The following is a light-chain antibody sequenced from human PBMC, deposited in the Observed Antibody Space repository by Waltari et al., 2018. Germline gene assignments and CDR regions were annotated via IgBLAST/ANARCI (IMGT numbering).Light chain of an antibody. V-gene: IGLV1-40*01. CDR2: GVN. CDR3: QPYDTSLSVV. CDR1: GSNIRPGSD. Sequence: QSVLTQPPSVSGAPGPRVTIPCTGGGSNIRPGSDVHWYRQLPGKAPELLIYGVNNRPAGVPDRFFGSLSGTSASLAITGLQAEDEADYYCQPYDTSLSVVFGGGTKLTV. J-gene: IGLJ2*01.